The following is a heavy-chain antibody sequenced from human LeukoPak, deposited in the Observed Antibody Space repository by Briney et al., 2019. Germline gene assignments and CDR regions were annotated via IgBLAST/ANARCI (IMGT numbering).Heavy chain of an antibody. CDR3: ARAVSTYYFDY. CDR2: ISAYNGNT. D-gene: IGHD5/OR15-5a*01. J-gene: IGHJ4*02. Sequence: ASVKVSCKASGYTFTSYGISWVRQVPGQGLEWMGWISAYNGNTNYAPKLQRRVTMTTDTSTSTAYMELRSLRSDDTAVYCCARAVSTYYFDYWGQGTLVTVSS. CDR1: GYTFTSYG. V-gene: IGHV1-18*01.